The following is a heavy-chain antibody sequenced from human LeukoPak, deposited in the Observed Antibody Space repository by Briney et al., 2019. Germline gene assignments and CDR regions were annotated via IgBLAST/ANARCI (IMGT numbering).Heavy chain of an antibody. Sequence: GGSLRLSCAASGFTVSSNYMSWVRQAPGKGLEWVSVIYSGGSTYYADSVKGRFTISRDNFKNTLYLQMNSLRAEDTAVYYCASFIVVVPAAISDYWGQGTLVTVSS. CDR1: GFTVSSNY. J-gene: IGHJ4*02. CDR2: IYSGGST. CDR3: ASFIVVVPAAISDY. D-gene: IGHD2-2*01. V-gene: IGHV3-66*02.